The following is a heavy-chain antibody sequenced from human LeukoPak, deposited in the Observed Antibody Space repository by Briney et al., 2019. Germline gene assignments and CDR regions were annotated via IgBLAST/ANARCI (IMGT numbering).Heavy chain of an antibody. CDR2: ISGSGGST. CDR3: AKETGGYSYGPDAFDI. CDR1: GFTFSSYA. V-gene: IGHV3-23*01. D-gene: IGHD5-18*01. Sequence: GGSLRLSCAASGFTFSSYAMNWVRQAPGKGLEWVSAISGSGGSTYYADSVKGRFTISRDNSKNTLYLQMNSLRAEDTAVYYCAKETGGYSYGPDAFDIWGQGTMVTVSS. J-gene: IGHJ3*02.